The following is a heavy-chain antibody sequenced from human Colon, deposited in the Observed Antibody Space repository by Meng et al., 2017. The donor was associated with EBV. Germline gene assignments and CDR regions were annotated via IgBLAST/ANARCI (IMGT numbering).Heavy chain of an antibody. J-gene: IGHJ5*02. CDR1: GDSVATGRYY. Sequence: VQLQGSGPGLVRPSETLSLTCTVSGDSVATGRYYWSCSRQPQWKGLEWIAYIYYIGGTNYNPSLKSRLTISLDPSKNQFSLSLRSVTAADTAVYYCARVSGRSFDPWGQGTLVTVSS. V-gene: IGHV4-61*01. CDR2: IYYIGGT. CDR3: ARVSGRSFDP. D-gene: IGHD3-10*01.